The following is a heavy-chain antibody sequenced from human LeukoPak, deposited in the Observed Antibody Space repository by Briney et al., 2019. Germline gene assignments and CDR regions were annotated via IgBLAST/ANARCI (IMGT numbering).Heavy chain of an antibody. D-gene: IGHD6-13*01. Sequence: PGGPLRPSCAASGFTFIIYSMDWVRQAPGKGLEWVSSISSSGSYIYYPDSLKGRFTISRDNAKNSLYLQMNSLRAEDTAVYYCAREDASSWDYWGQGILVTVSS. CDR3: AREDASSWDY. CDR2: ISSSGSYI. J-gene: IGHJ4*02. V-gene: IGHV3-21*01. CDR1: GFTFIIYS.